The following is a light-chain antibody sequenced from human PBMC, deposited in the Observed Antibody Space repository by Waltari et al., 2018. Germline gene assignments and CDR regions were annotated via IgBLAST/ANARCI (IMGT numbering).Light chain of an antibody. V-gene: IGKV1-5*03. CDR1: QSISIW. CDR3: QHYDNYPVA. CDR2: KSS. Sequence: DIQMTQSPSTLSASVGDRVSITCRASQSISIWLAWYQQRSGKAPRLLISKSSSLESGFPSRFSGIGSGTEFTLTITNLHPDDFATYYCQHYDNYPVAFGQGTKLEIK. J-gene: IGKJ2*01.